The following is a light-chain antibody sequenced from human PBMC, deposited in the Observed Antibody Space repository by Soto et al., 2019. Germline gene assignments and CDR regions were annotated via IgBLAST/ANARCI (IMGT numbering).Light chain of an antibody. CDR2: GAS. J-gene: IGKJ1*01. CDR1: QSVSSY. V-gene: IGKV3-20*01. Sequence: EIVITQSPVTLSVSPGERATLSCRASQSVSSYLAWYQQKPGQAPRLLIYGASSRATGIPDRFSGSGSGTDFTLTISRLEPEDFAVYYCQQYGSSRWTFGQGTKVDIK. CDR3: QQYGSSRWT.